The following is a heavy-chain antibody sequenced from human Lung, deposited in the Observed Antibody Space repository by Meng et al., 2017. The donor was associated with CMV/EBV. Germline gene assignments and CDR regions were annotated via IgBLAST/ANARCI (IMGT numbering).Heavy chain of an antibody. D-gene: IGHD3-16*01. J-gene: IGHJ3*02. CDR2: INPNSGGT. Sequence: GAVKVTCKASGYTFTGYYMHWVRQAPGQGLEGMGWINPNSGGTNYAQKFQGRVNMTRDTSINRAYMELRRLRSGDTAVYYCAGRVGGPDAFDIWGQGTMVXVSS. V-gene: IGHV1-2*02. CDR3: AGRVGGPDAFDI. CDR1: GYTFTGYY.